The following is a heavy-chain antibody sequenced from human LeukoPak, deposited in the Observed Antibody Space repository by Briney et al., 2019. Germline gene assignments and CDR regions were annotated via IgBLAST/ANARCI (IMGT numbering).Heavy chain of an antibody. CDR1: GGSISSYY. J-gene: IGHJ5*02. CDR3: AMITMVRGVGFWFDP. V-gene: IGHV4-59*06. CDR2: IYYSGST. Sequence: SETLSLTCTVSGGSISSYYWSWIRQHPGKGLEWIGYIYYSGSTYYNPSLKSRVTISVDTSKNQFSLKLSSVTAADTAVYYCAMITMVRGVGFWFDPWGQGTLVTVSS. D-gene: IGHD3-10*01.